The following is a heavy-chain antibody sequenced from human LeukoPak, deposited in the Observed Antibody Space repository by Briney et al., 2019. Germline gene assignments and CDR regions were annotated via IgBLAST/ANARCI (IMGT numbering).Heavy chain of an antibody. V-gene: IGHV4-34*01. J-gene: IGHJ3*02. CDR3: ARLTIFGVVIIRSAFDI. CDR2: INHSGST. Sequence: PSETLSLTCAVYGGSFSGCYWSWIRQPPGKGLEWIGEINHSGSTNYNPSLKSRVTISVDTSKNQFSLKLSSVTAADTAVYYCARLTIFGVVIIRSAFDIWGQGTMVTVSS. CDR1: GGSFSGCY. D-gene: IGHD3-3*01.